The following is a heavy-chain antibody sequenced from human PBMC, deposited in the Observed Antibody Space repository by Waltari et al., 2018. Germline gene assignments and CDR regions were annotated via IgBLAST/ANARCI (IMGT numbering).Heavy chain of an antibody. J-gene: IGHJ5*02. V-gene: IGHV1-2*02. Sequence: QVQLVQSGAEVKKPGASVKVSCKASGYTFTGYYIHWARQAPGQGLAWMGWINPNSGGTNYAQKFQGRVTMTRDTSISTAYMELSRLRSDDTAVYYCARDLVVVPAAIGGRNWFDPWGQGTLVTVSS. CDR1: GYTFTGYY. CDR3: ARDLVVVPAAIGGRNWFDP. CDR2: INPNSGGT. D-gene: IGHD2-2*02.